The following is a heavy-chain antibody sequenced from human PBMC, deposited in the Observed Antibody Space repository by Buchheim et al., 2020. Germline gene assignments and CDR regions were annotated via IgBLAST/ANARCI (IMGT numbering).Heavy chain of an antibody. CDR2: INHGGST. V-gene: IGHV4-34*01. CDR1: GGSFSDYH. J-gene: IGHJ4*02. D-gene: IGHD3-22*01. CDR3: ARAPRSQTSGYCVDY. Sequence: QVKLQEWGAGLLKPWETLSLTCAVYGGSFSDYHWSWIRQPPGKGLEWIGEINHGGSTNFHPSLKSRVTIAVDTSKNQVSLNLTSVTAADTAVYYCARAPRSQTSGYCVDYWGQGTL.